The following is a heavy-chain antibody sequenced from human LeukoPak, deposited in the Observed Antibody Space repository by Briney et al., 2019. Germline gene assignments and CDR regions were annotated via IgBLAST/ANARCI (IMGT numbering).Heavy chain of an antibody. Sequence: ASETLSLTCTVSGPISGYYWSWIRQPPGKGLEWIGYIYTSGSNNYNPSLESRVTISVDTSKNQFSLDLSSVTAADTAVYYCARQKCTSASCLTKNAFDIWGQGTMVTVSS. CDR1: GPISGYY. CDR2: IYTSGSN. V-gene: IGHV4-4*09. J-gene: IGHJ3*02. D-gene: IGHD2-2*01. CDR3: ARQKCTSASCLTKNAFDI.